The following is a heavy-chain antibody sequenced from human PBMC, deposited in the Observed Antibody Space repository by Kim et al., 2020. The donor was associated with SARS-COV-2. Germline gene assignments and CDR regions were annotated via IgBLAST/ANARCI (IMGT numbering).Heavy chain of an antibody. J-gene: IGHJ4*02. CDR3: ARDYDSSGYSLD. CDR1: GGSISSSNW. CDR2: IYHSGST. Sequence: SETLSLTCAVSGGSISSSNWWSWVRQPPGKGLEWIGEIYHSGSTNYNPSLKSRVTISIDKSKNQFSLRLSSVTAADTAVYYCARDYDSSGYSLDWGQGTLVTVSS. V-gene: IGHV4-4*02. D-gene: IGHD3-22*01.